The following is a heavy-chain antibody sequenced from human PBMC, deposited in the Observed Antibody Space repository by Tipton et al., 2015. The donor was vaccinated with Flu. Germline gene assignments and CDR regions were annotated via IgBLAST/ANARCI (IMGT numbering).Heavy chain of an antibody. CDR2: IYFSGNT. J-gene: IGHJ5*02. Sequence: GLVKPSETLTLTCSVSGGPLSSYYWNWIRQPPGKGLEWIGSIYFSGNTYYNPSLKSRVTISVDTSKNQFSLKVSSVTAADTAVYYCARDPGSRMFDPWGQGTLVTVSS. D-gene: IGHD6-13*01. V-gene: IGHV4-59*12. CDR1: GGPLSSYY. CDR3: ARDPGSRMFDP.